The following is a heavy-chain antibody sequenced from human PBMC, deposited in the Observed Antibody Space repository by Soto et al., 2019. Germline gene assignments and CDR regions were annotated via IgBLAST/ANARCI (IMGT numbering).Heavy chain of an antibody. J-gene: IGHJ6*02. CDR3: ARVVVDLYYYGMDV. D-gene: IGHD5-12*01. CDR2: IYYSGST. CDR1: GGSISSGGYY. V-gene: IGHV4-31*03. Sequence: SETLSLTCTVSGGSISSGGYYWSWIRQHPGKGLEWIGYIYYSGSTYYNPSLKSRVTISVDTSKNQFSLKLSSVTAADTAVYYCARVVVDLYYYGMDVWGQGTTVTVSS.